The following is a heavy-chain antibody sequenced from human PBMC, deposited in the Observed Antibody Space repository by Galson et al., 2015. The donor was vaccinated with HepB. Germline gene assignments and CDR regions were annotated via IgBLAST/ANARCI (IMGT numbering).Heavy chain of an antibody. V-gene: IGHV1-69*13. CDR3: ARGLFRGYYDSSGSGGFGY. D-gene: IGHD3-22*01. CDR1: GYTFTSYG. Sequence: SVKVSCKASGYTFTSYGISRVRQAPGQGLEWMGGIIPIFGTANYAQKFQGRVTITADESTSTAYMELSSLRSEDTAVYYCARGLFRGYYDSSGSGGFGYWGQGTLVTVSS. J-gene: IGHJ4*02. CDR2: IIPIFGTA.